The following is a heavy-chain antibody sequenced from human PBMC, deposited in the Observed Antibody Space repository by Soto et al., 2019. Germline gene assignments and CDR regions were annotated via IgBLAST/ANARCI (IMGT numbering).Heavy chain of an antibody. CDR1: GGSISSGRSY. Sequence: QVQLQESGPGLVKPSQTLSLTCSVSGGSISSGRSYWTWIRQHPGKGLEWIGYIYNTGPTYYNSSLKPRVIISVDASKNPFALTLNSVTAADMAVYRCGRGTTANGMDVWGQGTTVTSS. D-gene: IGHD1-7*01. CDR3: GRGTTANGMDV. V-gene: IGHV4-31*03. J-gene: IGHJ6*02. CDR2: IYNTGPT.